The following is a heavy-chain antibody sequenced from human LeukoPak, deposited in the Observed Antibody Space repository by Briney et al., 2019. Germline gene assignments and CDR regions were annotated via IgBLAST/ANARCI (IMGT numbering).Heavy chain of an antibody. CDR3: ARGSSSWYSDYFDY. CDR1: GYTFTGYY. J-gene: IGHJ4*02. CDR2: INPNSGGT. Sequence: ASVKVSCKASGYTFTGYYINWVRQAPGQGLEWMGWINPNSGGTNYAQKFQGRVTMTRDTSISTAYMELSRLRSDDTAVYYCARGSSSWYSDYFDYWGQGTLVTVSS. D-gene: IGHD6-13*01. V-gene: IGHV1-2*02.